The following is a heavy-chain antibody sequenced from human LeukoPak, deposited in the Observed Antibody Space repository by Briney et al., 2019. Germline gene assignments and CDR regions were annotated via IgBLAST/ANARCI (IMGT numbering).Heavy chain of an antibody. CDR2: IYYSGST. Sequence: SETLSLTCTVSGGSISSYYWSWIRQPPGKGLEWIGYIYYSGSTNYNPSLKSRVTISVDTSKNQFSLKLSSVTAADTAVYYCARVTQWLVLSWFDPWGQGTLVTVSS. CDR1: GGSISSYY. V-gene: IGHV4-59*08. D-gene: IGHD6-19*01. J-gene: IGHJ5*02. CDR3: ARVTQWLVLSWFDP.